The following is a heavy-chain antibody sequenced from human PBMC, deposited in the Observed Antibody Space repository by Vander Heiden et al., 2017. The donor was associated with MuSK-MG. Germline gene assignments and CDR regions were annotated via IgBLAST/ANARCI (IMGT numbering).Heavy chain of an antibody. J-gene: IGHJ6*02. D-gene: IGHD1-1*01. CDR3: ARVWGNWNYYYYYGMDV. CDR1: GFSFSSYW. Sequence: EEQLVESGGGLVQPGGSLRLSCAASGFSFSSYWMSWVRQAPGKGLEWVASIKQDGSEKYYVDSVKGRLTISRDNAKNSLYLQMNSLRAADTAVYFCARVWGNWNYYYYYGMDVWGQGTTVTVSS. CDR2: IKQDGSEK. V-gene: IGHV3-7*01.